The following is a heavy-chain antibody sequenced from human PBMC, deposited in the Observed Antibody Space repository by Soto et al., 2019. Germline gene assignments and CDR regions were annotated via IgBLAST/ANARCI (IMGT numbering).Heavy chain of an antibody. J-gene: IGHJ3*02. CDR1: GYTFTSYY. Sequence: ASVKVSCKASGYTFTSYYMHWVRQAPGQGLEWMGIINPSGGSTSYAQKFQGRVTMTRDTSTSTVYMELSSLRSEDTAVYYWARVIRPGAYCGGDCYDPSTFPAFDIWGQGTMVTVSS. V-gene: IGHV1-46*01. CDR2: INPSGGST. CDR3: ARVIRPGAYCGGDCYDPSTFPAFDI. D-gene: IGHD2-21*02.